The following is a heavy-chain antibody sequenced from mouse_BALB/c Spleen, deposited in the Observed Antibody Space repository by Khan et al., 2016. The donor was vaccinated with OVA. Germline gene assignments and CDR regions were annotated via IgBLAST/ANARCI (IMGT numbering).Heavy chain of an antibody. Sequence: EVELVESGGDLVNPGGSLTLSCAASGFIFSSYGMSWVRQTPDKRLEWVATISSGGTYTYYPDSVKGRFTISRDNAKNTLSLQMSSLKAEDTAMYYCTRFITTTTGDYYAMDYWGQRTSVTVSS. V-gene: IGHV5-6*01. CDR2: ISSGGTYT. CDR1: GFIFSSYG. D-gene: IGHD1-2*01. J-gene: IGHJ4*01. CDR3: TRFITTTTGDYYAMDY.